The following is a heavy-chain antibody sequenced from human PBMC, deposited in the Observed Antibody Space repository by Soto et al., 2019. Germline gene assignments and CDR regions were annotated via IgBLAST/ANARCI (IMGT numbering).Heavy chain of an antibody. CDR1: GFTCIIYG. D-gene: IGHD3-9*01. Sequence: PGGSXRLSCSASGFTCIIYGIHLFGHAPGKGLEFVAVICYDGSNKYYADSVKGRFTISRDNSKNTLYLQMNSLREEDTAVYYCARGNVLRYFAWLYIQQHGIEVWGQGTTV. V-gene: IGHV3-33*01. CDR2: ICYDGSNK. CDR3: ARGNVLRYFAWLYIQQHGIEV. J-gene: IGHJ6*02.